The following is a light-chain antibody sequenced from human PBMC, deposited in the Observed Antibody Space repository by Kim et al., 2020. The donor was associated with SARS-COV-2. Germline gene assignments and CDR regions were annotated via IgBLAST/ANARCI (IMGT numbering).Light chain of an antibody. CDR2: STD. V-gene: IGLV1-44*01. CDR1: GSNIGSNV. CDR3: AAWDDSLNGSV. J-gene: IGLJ3*02. Sequence: GQRVDITCSGSGSNIGSNVVNWSQQLPRTAPKLLIYSTDCRPSGVPGRFSGSKSGTSASLAISRLQSEDEADYYCAAWDDSLNGSVFGGGTQLTVL.